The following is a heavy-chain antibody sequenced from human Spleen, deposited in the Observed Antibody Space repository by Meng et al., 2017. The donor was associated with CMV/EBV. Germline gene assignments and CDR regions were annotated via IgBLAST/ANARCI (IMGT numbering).Heavy chain of an antibody. CDR1: GYSIDIGYY. D-gene: IGHD3-3*01. CDR3: ASQDYCTNSGCYTSDGFDI. J-gene: IGHJ3*02. Sequence: SETLSLTCIVSGYSIDIGYYWGWFRQPPGKGLEWIGSIYHSGSIFYNPSLKSRVTIPADTSKDQFSLKLSSVTAADTAVYDCASQDYCTNSGCYTSDGFDIWGQGRMVTVSS. CDR2: IYHSGSI. V-gene: IGHV4-38-2*02.